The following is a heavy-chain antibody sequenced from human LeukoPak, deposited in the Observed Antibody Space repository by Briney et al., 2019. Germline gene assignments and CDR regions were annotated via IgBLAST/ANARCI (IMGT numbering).Heavy chain of an antibody. Sequence: SVKVSCKASGGTFSSYAISWVRQAPGQGLEWMGGIIPIFGTANYAQKFQGRLTITADESTSTAYMELSSLRSEDTAVYYCARENRITIFGVVITPPYYFDYWGQGTLVTVSS. V-gene: IGHV1-69*13. J-gene: IGHJ4*02. CDR1: GGTFSSYA. D-gene: IGHD3-3*01. CDR2: IIPIFGTA. CDR3: ARENRITIFGVVITPPYYFDY.